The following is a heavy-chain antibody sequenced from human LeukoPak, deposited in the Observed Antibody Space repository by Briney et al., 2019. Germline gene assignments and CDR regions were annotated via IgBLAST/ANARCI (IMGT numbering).Heavy chain of an antibody. V-gene: IGHV4-61*08. CDR3: ARGVALRTGFDY. Sequence: SETLSLTCTVSGGSISSGGYYWSWIRQPPGKGLEWIGYIYYSGSTNYNPSLKSRVTISVDTSKNQFSLKLSSVTAADTAVYYCARGVALRTGFDYWGQGTLVTVSS. D-gene: IGHD4-17*01. J-gene: IGHJ4*02. CDR2: IYYSGST. CDR1: GGSISSGGYY.